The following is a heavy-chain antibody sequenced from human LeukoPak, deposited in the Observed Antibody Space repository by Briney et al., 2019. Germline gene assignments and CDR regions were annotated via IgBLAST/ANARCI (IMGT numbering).Heavy chain of an antibody. Sequence: PGGSLRLSCAASGFTFSSYWMSWVRQAPGKGLEWVANIKQDGSEKYYLDSVKGRFTISRDNAKNSLYLQMNSLRAEDTAVYYCAKDGGGSSWFHYYYMDVWGKGTTVTISS. V-gene: IGHV3-7*01. J-gene: IGHJ6*03. CDR3: AKDGGGSSWFHYYYMDV. D-gene: IGHD6-13*01. CDR2: IKQDGSEK. CDR1: GFTFSSYW.